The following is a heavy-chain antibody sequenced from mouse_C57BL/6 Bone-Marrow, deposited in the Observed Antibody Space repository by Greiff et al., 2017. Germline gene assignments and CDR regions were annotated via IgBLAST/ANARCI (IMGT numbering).Heavy chain of an antibody. V-gene: IGHV3-6*01. Sequence: VQLQQSGPGLVKPSQSLSLTCSVTGYSITSGYYWNWIRQFPGNKLEWMGYISYDGSNNYNPSLKNRISITRDTSTNQFFLKLNSVTTEDTATYDCARASRGSAWFAYWGQGTLVTVSA. CDR2: ISYDGSN. J-gene: IGHJ3*01. CDR3: ARASRGSAWFAY. CDR1: GYSITSGYY.